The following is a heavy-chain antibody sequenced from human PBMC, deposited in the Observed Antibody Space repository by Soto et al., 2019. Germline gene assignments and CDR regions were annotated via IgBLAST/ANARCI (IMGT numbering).Heavy chain of an antibody. CDR2: INPSGGST. CDR3: ARASVSGRRFDY. CDR1: GYTFSSYY. V-gene: IGHV1-46*03. Sequence: ASVKVSCKASGYTFSSYYMHWVRQAPGQGLEWMGIINPSGGSTTYAQKFQGRVTMTRDTSTSTVYMELSGLTSEDTAVYYCARASVSGRRFDYWGEGTPVTVSS. D-gene: IGHD6-19*01. J-gene: IGHJ4*02.